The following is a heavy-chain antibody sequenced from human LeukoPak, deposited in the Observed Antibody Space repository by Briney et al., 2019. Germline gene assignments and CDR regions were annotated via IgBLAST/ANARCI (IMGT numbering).Heavy chain of an antibody. V-gene: IGHV3-30*18. J-gene: IGHJ4*02. CDR1: GFTFSSYG. D-gene: IGHD3-10*01. CDR2: ISYDGSNK. Sequence: PGGSLRLSCAAPGFTFSSYGMHWVRQAPGKGLEWVAVISYDGSNKYYADSVKGRFTISRDNSKNTLYLQMNSLRAEDTAVYYCAKDRNYYGSGSYYNYFDYWGQGTLVTVSS. CDR3: AKDRNYYGSGSYYNYFDY.